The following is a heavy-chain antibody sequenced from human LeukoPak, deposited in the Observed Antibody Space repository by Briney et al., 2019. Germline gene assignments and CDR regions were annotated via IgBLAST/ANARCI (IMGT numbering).Heavy chain of an antibody. CDR3: AGDQGGSAHRHAFDI. CDR1: GGSVDTIDYY. Sequence: SETLSLTCTVSGGSVDTIDYYWSWIRQPPGKGLEWIGYMYHTGSSIYSPSLKSRLTISVDTSKNQFTLNLSSMTAADTAMYYCAGDQGGSAHRHAFDIWGQGTLVTVSS. D-gene: IGHD1-26*01. V-gene: IGHV4-61*08. J-gene: IGHJ3*02. CDR2: MYHTGSS.